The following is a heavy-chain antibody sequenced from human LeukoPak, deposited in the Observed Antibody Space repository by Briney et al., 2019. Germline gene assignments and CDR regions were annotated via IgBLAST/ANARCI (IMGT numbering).Heavy chain of an antibody. J-gene: IGHJ4*02. CDR3: AKVDFWSGYCDY. CDR1: GFTFGSYG. D-gene: IGHD3-3*01. Sequence: GGSLRLSCAASGFTFGSYGMHWVRQAPGKGLEWVAFIRYDGSNKYYADSVKGRFTISRDNSKNTLYLQMNSLRAEDTAVYYCAKVDFWSGYCDYWGQGTLVTVSS. V-gene: IGHV3-30*02. CDR2: IRYDGSNK.